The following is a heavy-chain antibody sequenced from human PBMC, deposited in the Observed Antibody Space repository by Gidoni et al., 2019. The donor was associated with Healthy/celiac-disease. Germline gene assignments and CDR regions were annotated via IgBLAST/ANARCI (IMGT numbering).Heavy chain of an antibody. V-gene: IGHV3-48*02. CDR2: ISSSSSTI. Sequence: EVQLVESGGGLVQPGGSLRLSCAASGFTFSSYSMNWVRQAPGKGLEWVSYISSSSSTIYYADSVKGRFTISRDNAKNSLYLQMNSLRDEDTAVYYCARDTAPTGGDYGPSDYWGQGTLVTVSS. D-gene: IGHD4-17*01. CDR3: ARDTAPTGGDYGPSDY. J-gene: IGHJ4*02. CDR1: GFTFSSYS.